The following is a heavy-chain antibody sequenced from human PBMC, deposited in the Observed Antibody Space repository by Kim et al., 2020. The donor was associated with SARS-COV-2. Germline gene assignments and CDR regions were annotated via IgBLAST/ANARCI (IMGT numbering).Heavy chain of an antibody. CDR2: ISASGLGT. CDR1: GFTFSTYA. CDR3: EASDY. J-gene: IGHJ4*02. Sequence: GGSLRLSCAASGFTFSTYAMSWARQAPGKGLEWVSTISASGLGTHYADSVKGRFTISRDNSRSTLFLQMNYLRVEDTAIYYCEASDYWGQGSLVTVSP. V-gene: IGHV3-23*01.